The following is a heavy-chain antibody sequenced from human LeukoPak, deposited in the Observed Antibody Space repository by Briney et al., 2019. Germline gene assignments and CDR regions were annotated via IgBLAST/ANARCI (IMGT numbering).Heavy chain of an antibody. D-gene: IGHD3-9*01. CDR2: INPNSGAT. J-gene: IGHJ5*02. V-gene: IGHV1-2*02. CDR1: GYTFTGYY. Sequence: ASVKVSCKASGYTFTGYYMHWVRQAPGQGLEWMGWINPNSGATKFAQKFQGRVTMTRDTSINTGYMELSRLRPDDTAVYFCARKYNILTDNDNWFDPWGQGTLVTVSS. CDR3: ARKYNILTDNDNWFDP.